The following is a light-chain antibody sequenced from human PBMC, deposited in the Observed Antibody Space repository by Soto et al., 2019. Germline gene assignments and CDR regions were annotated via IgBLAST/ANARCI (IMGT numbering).Light chain of an antibody. CDR2: KAS. CDR3: QQYNSNPT. CDR1: QSISNW. V-gene: IGKV1-5*03. Sequence: DIQMTQSAYTLSASVGDRFTMACRASQSISNWLAWYQQKPGKAPKLLIYKASSLESGVPSRFSGSGSGTEFTLTISSLQPDDFATYYCQQYNSNPTFGQGTRLEIK. J-gene: IGKJ5*01.